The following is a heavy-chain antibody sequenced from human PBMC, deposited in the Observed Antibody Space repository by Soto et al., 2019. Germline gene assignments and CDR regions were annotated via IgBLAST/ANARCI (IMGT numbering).Heavy chain of an antibody. CDR1: GFTFSSYG. CDR2: VSSSGGTT. V-gene: IGHV3-23*01. CDR3: AKDCKVLGQYDYIWGSYRPNDAFDI. D-gene: IGHD3-16*02. Sequence: GGSLRLSCAASGFTFSSYGMSWVRQAPGKGLEWVSAVSSSGGTTNYAGSVKGRFTISRDNSKNTLYLQMNSLRAEDTAVYYCAKDCKVLGQYDYIWGSYRPNDAFDIWGQGEMVTVSS. J-gene: IGHJ3*02.